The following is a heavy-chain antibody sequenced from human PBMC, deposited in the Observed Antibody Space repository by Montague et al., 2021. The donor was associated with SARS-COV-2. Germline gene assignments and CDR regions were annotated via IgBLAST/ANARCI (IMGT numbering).Heavy chain of an antibody. CDR3: ARVGRQQLVRLSGMDV. V-gene: IGHV4-39*07. Sequence: YYSGSTYYNPSLKSRVTISVDTSKNQFSLKLSSVTAADTAVYYCARVGRQQLVRLSGMDVWGQGTKVTVSS. J-gene: IGHJ6*02. CDR2: YYSGST. D-gene: IGHD6-13*01.